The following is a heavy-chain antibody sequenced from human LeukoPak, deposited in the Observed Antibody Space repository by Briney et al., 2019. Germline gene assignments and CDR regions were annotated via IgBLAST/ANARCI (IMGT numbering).Heavy chain of an antibody. J-gene: IGHJ4*02. CDR3: ARSRVGATPGPS. D-gene: IGHD3-16*01. CDR2: ISYDGSDK. V-gene: IGHV3-30*04. Sequence: GGSLRLSCAASGFTFSSYAMHWVRQAPGKGLEWVAVISYDGSDKYYADSVKGRFTISRDNSKNTLYLQMNSLRVEDTAVYYCARSRVGATPGPSWGQGILVTVSS. CDR1: GFTFSSYA.